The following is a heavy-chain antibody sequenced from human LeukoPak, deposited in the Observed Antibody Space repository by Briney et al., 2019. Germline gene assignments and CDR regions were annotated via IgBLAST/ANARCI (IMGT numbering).Heavy chain of an antibody. J-gene: IGHJ4*02. CDR1: GFTVSSSY. Sequence: GGSLRLSCAASGFTVSSSYMNWVRQAPGRGLEWVSLIYSGGTTYYADSVKGRFTISRDNSKNTLYLQMNSLRAEDTAVYYCARRGDGGRSFDYWGQGTLVTVSS. CDR2: IYSGGTT. V-gene: IGHV3-53*01. CDR3: ARRGDGGRSFDY. D-gene: IGHD4-23*01.